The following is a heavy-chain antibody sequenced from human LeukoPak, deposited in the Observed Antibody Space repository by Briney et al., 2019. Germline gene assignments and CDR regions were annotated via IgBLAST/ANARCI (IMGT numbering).Heavy chain of an antibody. CDR1: RGPLSSDS. V-gene: IGHV4-59*01. D-gene: IGHD1-26*01. J-gene: IGHJ4*02. CDR2: IHFGGST. Sequence: SETLSLTCSVSRGPLSSDSWTWIRQPPGKTLEWVGKIHFGGSTNYNPSLRGRVTISVDNSRKYFSLRLTSVTSADTAVYYCAREASGTFFNWGQGTLVSVSS. CDR3: AREASGTFFN.